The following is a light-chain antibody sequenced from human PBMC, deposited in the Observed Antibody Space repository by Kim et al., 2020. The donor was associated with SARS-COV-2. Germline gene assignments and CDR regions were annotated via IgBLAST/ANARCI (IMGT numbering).Light chain of an antibody. J-gene: IGKJ2*01. CDR3: QQRTNWPPTYT. CDR2: DAS. V-gene: IGKV3-11*01. CDR1: QSVSTY. Sequence: EIVLTQSPGTLSLSPGERATLSCRASQSVSTYLAWYQQRPGQAPRLLIYDASNRATGIPARFSGSGSETDFTLTISSLEPDDSAVYYWQQRTNWPPTYTVGQGTKLEIK.